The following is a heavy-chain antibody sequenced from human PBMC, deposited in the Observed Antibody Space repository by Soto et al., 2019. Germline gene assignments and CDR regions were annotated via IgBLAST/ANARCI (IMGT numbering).Heavy chain of an antibody. CDR1: GVSTSSGGYY. CDR3: ARDFISDDSSGYYHYYFDY. CDR2: IYYSGST. Sequence: SETLSLTCTVSGVSTSSGGYYWSWIRQHPGKGLEWIGYIYYSGSTYYNPSLKSRVTISVDTSKNQFSLKLSSVTAADTAVYYCARDFISDDSSGYYHYYFDYWGQGTLVTVSS. D-gene: IGHD3-22*01. J-gene: IGHJ4*02. V-gene: IGHV4-31*03.